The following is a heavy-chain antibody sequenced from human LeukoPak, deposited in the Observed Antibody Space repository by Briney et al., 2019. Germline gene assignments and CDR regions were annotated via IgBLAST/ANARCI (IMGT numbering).Heavy chain of an antibody. V-gene: IGHV3-30*02. J-gene: IGHJ4*02. Sequence: GESLKISCAASGFPFSSYGMHWVRQAPGKGLEWVAFIRYDGSNKYYADSVKGRFTISRDNSKNTLYLQMNSLRAEDTAVYYCAKDDCSSWWAFDYWGQGTLVTVSS. CDR1: GFPFSSYG. CDR2: IRYDGSNK. D-gene: IGHD2-21*01. CDR3: AKDDCSSWWAFDY.